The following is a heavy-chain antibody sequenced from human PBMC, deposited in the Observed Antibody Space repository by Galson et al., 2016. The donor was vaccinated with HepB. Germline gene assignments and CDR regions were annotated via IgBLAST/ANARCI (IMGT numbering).Heavy chain of an antibody. CDR2: IHHRRSS. J-gene: IGHJ4*02. V-gene: IGHV4-4*01. Sequence: ETLSLTCAVYGDSVSSNKWWTWVRQPPGMGLEWIGEIHHRRSSNFNPSLKSRVTISVDKSKNQFSLRLNSVTAADTAVYFCARGGDWRLDYWGQGSLVTVSS. CDR1: GDSVSSNKW. CDR3: ARGGDWRLDY. D-gene: IGHD2-21*02.